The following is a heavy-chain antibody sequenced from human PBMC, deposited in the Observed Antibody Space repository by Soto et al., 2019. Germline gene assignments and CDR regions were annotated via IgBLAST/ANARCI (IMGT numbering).Heavy chain of an antibody. D-gene: IGHD5-18*01. CDR2: MNPNSGNT. CDR1: GYTFSSYD. J-gene: IGHJ5*02. V-gene: IGHV1-8*01. Sequence: QVQLVQSGAEVKKPGASVKVSCKASGYTFSSYDINWVRQATGQGLEWMGWMNPNSGNTGYAQKFQGRVTMTRNTSISTAYMERSSLRSEDTAVYYCVRQRGYSYNWFDPWGQGTLVTVSS. CDR3: VRQRGYSYNWFDP.